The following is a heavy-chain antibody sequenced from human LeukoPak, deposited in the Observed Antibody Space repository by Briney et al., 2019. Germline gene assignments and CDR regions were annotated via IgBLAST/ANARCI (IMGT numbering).Heavy chain of an antibody. CDR1: GGSFSGYY. CDR2: INHSGST. J-gene: IGHJ4*02. Sequence: SSETLSLTCAVHGGSFSGYYWSWIRQPPGKGLEWIGEINHSGSTNYNPSLKSRVTISVDTSKNQFSLKLSSVTAADTAVYYCASFTHIVVVTAIHGGGYFDYWGQGTLVTVSS. CDR3: ASFTHIVVVTAIHGGGYFDY. V-gene: IGHV4-34*01. D-gene: IGHD2-21*02.